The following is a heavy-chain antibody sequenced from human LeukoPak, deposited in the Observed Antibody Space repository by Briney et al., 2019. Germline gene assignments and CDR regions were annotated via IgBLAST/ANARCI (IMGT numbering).Heavy chain of an antibody. V-gene: IGHV1-2*02. D-gene: IGHD6-6*01. CDR3: ARGGIAARPGTADY. CDR1: GGTFSSYA. J-gene: IGHJ4*02. CDR2: INPNSGGT. Sequence: ASVKVSCKASGGTFSSYAISWVRQAPGQGLEWMGWINPNSGGTNYAQKFQGRVTMTRDTSISTAYMELSRLRSDDTAVYYCARGGIAARPGTADYWGQGTLVTVSS.